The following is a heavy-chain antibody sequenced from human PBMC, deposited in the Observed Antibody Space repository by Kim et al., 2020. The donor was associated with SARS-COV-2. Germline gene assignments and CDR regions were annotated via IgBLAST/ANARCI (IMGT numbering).Heavy chain of an antibody. V-gene: IGHV3-23*01. J-gene: IGHJ1*01. Sequence: GGSLRLSCATSGIIFRNYVMSWLRRAPGKGLEWVSAISPSGDTTYYADSMKGRFTISRDNSNNMLHLLLTSLSVEDTAVYYCAKGPGPQSEYGGFDSRLFEHWGHGTPVPAAS. D-gene: IGHD5-12*01. CDR1: GIIFRNYV. CDR2: ISPSGDTT. CDR3: AKGPGPQSEYGGFDSRLFEH.